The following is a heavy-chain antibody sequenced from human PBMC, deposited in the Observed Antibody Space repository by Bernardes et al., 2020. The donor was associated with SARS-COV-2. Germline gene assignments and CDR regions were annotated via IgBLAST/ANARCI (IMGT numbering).Heavy chain of an antibody. CDR3: ARHPTGVSFWYHSDY. CDR1: GYNFNNFW. CDR2: IYPGDYDT. Sequence: GEPLKISSKTSGYNFNNFWIAWVRQMPGKGLEWLGIIYPGDYDTKYSPSFRGQVTITVDRSIATAFLHWTSLQASDSAIYDCARHPTGVSFWYHSDYWGQGTRVTVSS. J-gene: IGHJ4*02. V-gene: IGHV5-51*01. D-gene: IGHD3-10*01.